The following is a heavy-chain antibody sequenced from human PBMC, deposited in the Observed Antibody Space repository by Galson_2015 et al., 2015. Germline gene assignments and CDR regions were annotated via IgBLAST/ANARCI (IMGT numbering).Heavy chain of an antibody. V-gene: IGHV3-33*01. J-gene: IGHJ6*02. CDR1: GFTFSSYG. Sequence: SLRLSCAASGFTFSSYGMHRVRQAPGKGLEWVAVIWYDGSNKYYADSVKGRFTISRDNSKNTLYLQMNSLRAEDTAVYYCARDVGDSFYGMDVWGQGTTVTVSS. D-gene: IGHD1-26*01. CDR3: ARDVGDSFYGMDV. CDR2: IWYDGSNK.